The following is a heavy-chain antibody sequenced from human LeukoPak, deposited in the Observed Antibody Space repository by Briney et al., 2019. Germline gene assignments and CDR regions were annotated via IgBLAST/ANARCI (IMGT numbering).Heavy chain of an antibody. CDR3: ARDNGYCSSTSCYIWFDP. CDR2: ISSSGSTI. J-gene: IGHJ5*02. Sequence: GGSLRLSCAASGFTFSDYYMSWIRKAQGKGQGRDSYISSSGSTIYYADSVKGRFTISRDNAKNSLYLQMNSLGAEDTAVYYCARDNGYCSSTSCYIWFDPWGQGTLVTVSS. CDR1: GFTFSDYY. V-gene: IGHV3-11*01. D-gene: IGHD2-2*02.